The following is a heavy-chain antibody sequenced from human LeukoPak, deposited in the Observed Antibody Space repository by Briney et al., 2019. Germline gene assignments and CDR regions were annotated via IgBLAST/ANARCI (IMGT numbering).Heavy chain of an antibody. V-gene: IGHV4-4*02. CDR3: ARVAGATMIVVVITKESWFDP. D-gene: IGHD3-22*01. CDR2: IYHSGST. Sequence: PSETLSLTCAVSGGSISSSNWWSWVRPPPGKGLEWIGEIYHSGSTNYNPSLKSRVTISVDKSKNQFSLKLSSVTAADTAVYYCARVAGATMIVVVITKESWFDPWGQGTLVTVSS. CDR1: GGSISSSNW. J-gene: IGHJ5*02.